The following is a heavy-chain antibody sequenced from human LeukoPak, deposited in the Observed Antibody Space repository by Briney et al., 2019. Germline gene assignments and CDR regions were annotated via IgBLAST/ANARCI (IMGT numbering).Heavy chain of an antibody. J-gene: IGHJ3*02. Sequence: ASVKVSCKASGGTFSSYAISWVRQAPGQGLEWMGRIIPILGIANYAQKFQGRVTITADKSTSTAYMELSSLRSEDTAVYYCAREGGRVWYQLLYRRNDAFDIWGQGTMVTVSS. CDR3: AREGGRVWYQLLYRRNDAFDI. D-gene: IGHD2-2*02. CDR1: GGTFSSYA. CDR2: IIPILGIA. V-gene: IGHV1-69*04.